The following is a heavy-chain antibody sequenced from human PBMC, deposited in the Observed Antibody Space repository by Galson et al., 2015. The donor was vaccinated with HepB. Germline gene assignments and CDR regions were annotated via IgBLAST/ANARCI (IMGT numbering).Heavy chain of an antibody. V-gene: IGHV3-7*03. CDR2: IKQDGSEK. J-gene: IGHJ4*02. CDR1: GFTFNSHW. Sequence: SLRLSCAASGFTFNSHWMTWVRQAPGKGLEWVGNIKQDGSEKNYVDSVKGRFTISRDNAKSSLFLQMNSLRVEDTAVYYRARSSGWSSDYWGQGTLVTVSS. CDR3: ARSSGWSSDY. D-gene: IGHD6-19*01.